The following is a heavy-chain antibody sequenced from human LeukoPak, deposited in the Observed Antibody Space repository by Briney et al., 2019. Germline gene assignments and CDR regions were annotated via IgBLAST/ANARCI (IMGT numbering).Heavy chain of an antibody. V-gene: IGHV4-39*07. Sequence: SETLSLTCTVSGGSISSSSYYWGWIRQPPGKGLEWIGSIYYSGSTYYNPSLKSRVTISVDTSKNQFSLKLSSVTAADTAVYYCARDNVSPITMVRGVEAPDYYYYGMDVWGQGTTVTVSS. CDR2: IYYSGST. J-gene: IGHJ6*02. CDR1: GGSISSSSYY. CDR3: ARDNVSPITMVRGVEAPDYYYYGMDV. D-gene: IGHD3-10*01.